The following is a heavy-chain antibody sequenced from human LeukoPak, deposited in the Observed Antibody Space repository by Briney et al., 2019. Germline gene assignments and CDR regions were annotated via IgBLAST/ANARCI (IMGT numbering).Heavy chain of an antibody. J-gene: IGHJ3*02. CDR1: GYTFTGYY. CDR2: INPNSGGT. CDR3: ARGINYYDSSGDGAFDI. Sequence: ASVKVSCKASGYTFTGYYMHWVRQAPGQGLELMGRINPNSGGTNYAQKFQGRVTMTGDTSISTAYMELSRLRSDDTAVYYCARGINYYDSSGDGAFDIWGQGTMVTVSS. V-gene: IGHV1-2*06. D-gene: IGHD3-22*01.